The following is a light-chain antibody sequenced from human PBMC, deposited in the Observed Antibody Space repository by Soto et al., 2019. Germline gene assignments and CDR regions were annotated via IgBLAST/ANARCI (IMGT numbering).Light chain of an antibody. CDR1: QSISSW. V-gene: IGKV1-5*03. CDR2: KTS. Sequence: DIQMTQSPSTLSASVGDRVTITCRASQSISSWLAWYQQKPGKAPKLLINKTSSLESGVQSRFSGRGSGKEFTLTITSLQPDDFATYYCQQYKSHRRTFGQGTKVDIK. J-gene: IGKJ1*01. CDR3: QQYKSHRRT.